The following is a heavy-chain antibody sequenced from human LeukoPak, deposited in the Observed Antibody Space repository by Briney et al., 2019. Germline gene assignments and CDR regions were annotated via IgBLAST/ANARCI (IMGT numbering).Heavy chain of an antibody. D-gene: IGHD6-13*01. CDR2: IYTSGST. J-gene: IGHJ5*02. V-gene: IGHV4-4*07. CDR1: GSSISSYY. CDR3: ARVYSSSWYWFDP. Sequence: PSETLSLTCTVSGSSISSYYWSWIRQPAGKGLEWIGRIYTSGSTNYNPSLKSRVTISVDTSKNQFSLKLSSVTAADTAVYYCARVYSSSWYWFDPWGQGTLVTVSS.